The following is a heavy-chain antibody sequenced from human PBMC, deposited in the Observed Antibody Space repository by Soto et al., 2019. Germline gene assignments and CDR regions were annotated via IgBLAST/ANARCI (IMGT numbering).Heavy chain of an antibody. V-gene: IGHV3-33*01. CDR1: GFTFSSSG. J-gene: IGHJ4*02. Sequence: GGSLRLSCAASGFTFSSSGMHWVRQAPGKGLEWVAVIWYDGSNKYYADSVKGRFTISRDNSKNTLYLQMNSLRAEDTAVYYCARGTQWLDPVWYYFDYWGQGTLVIVSS. CDR3: ARGTQWLDPVWYYFDY. CDR2: IWYDGSNK. D-gene: IGHD6-19*01.